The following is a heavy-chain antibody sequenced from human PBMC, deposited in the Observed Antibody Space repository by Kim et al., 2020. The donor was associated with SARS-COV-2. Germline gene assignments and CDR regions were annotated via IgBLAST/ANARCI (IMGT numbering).Heavy chain of an antibody. CDR1: GFTFSTYA. Sequence: GGSLRLSCEASGFTFSTYALNWLRQAPGKGLEWVSSIRGSGGITTYADSVKGRFTTSRDNSKNTLYLQMTSLRVEDTAVYYCAKAPPAYRDNLYTWSFDL. CDR3: AKAPPAYRDNLYTWSFDL. J-gene: IGHJ2*01. D-gene: IGHD1-1*01. CDR2: IRGSGGIT. V-gene: IGHV3-23*01.